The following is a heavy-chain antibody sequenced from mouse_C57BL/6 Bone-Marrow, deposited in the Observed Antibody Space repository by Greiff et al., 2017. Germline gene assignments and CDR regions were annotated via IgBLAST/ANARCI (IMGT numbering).Heavy chain of an antibody. CDR2: IYPRSGNT. CDR3: ARQGLYYDYCY. J-gene: IGHJ2*01. Sequence: QVQLQQSGAELARPGASVKLSCKASGYTFTSYGISWVKQRTGQGLEWIGEIYPRSGNTYYNEKFKGKATLTADKSSSTAYMELRSLTSQDSAVYFCARQGLYYDYCYWGQGTTLTVSS. CDR1: GYTFTSYG. D-gene: IGHD2-4*01. V-gene: IGHV1-81*01.